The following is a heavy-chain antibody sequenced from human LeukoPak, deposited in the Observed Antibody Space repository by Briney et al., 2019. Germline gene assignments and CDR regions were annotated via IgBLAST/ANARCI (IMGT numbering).Heavy chain of an antibody. J-gene: IGHJ4*02. D-gene: IGHD6-19*01. CDR1: GFTFSSYG. V-gene: IGHV3-33*06. CDR3: AKEAAVDPYYFDY. Sequence: PGGSLRLSCAASGFTFSSYGMHWVRQAPGKGLEWVAVIWYDGSNKYYADSVKGRFTISRDNSKNTLYLQMNSLRAEDTAVYYCAKEAAVDPYYFDYWGQGTLVTVSS. CDR2: IWYDGSNK.